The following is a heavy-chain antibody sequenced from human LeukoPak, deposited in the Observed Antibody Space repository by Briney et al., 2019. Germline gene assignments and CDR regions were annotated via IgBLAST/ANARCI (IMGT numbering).Heavy chain of an antibody. CDR2: INSDGSST. Sequence: GGSLRLSCAASGFTFSSYWMHWVRQAPGKGLVWVSRINSDGSSTSYADSVKGRFTISRDNAKNTLYLQMNSLRAEDTAVYYCARPEMGPGYGSGSFDYWGQGTLVTVSS. V-gene: IGHV3-74*01. D-gene: IGHD6-19*01. CDR1: GFTFSSYW. CDR3: ARPEMGPGYGSGSFDY. J-gene: IGHJ4*02.